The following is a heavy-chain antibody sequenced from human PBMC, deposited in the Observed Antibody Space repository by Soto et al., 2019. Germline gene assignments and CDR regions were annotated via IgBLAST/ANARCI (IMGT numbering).Heavy chain of an antibody. CDR2: ISAYNGNT. Sequence: ASVKVSCKASGYTFTSYGISWVRQAPGQGLEWMGWISAYNGNTNYAQKLQGRVTMTTDTSTSTAYMELRSLRSDDTAVYYCARDSRDIVVVVANYYYFDEWGQGTLVTVSS. V-gene: IGHV1-18*01. CDR3: ARDSRDIVVVVANYYYFDE. D-gene: IGHD2-15*01. J-gene: IGHJ4*02. CDR1: GYTFTSYG.